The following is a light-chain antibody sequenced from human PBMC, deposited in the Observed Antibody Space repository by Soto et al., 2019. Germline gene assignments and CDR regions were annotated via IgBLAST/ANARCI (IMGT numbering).Light chain of an antibody. CDR3: QQYNSYSYT. CDR1: QSISNW. CDR2: KAS. J-gene: IGKJ2*01. V-gene: IGKV1-5*03. Sequence: DIQMTQSPSTLSASVGDRVTITCRASQSISNWLAWYQQKPGKAPKVLIYKASSLESGVPSRFSGSGSGTEFTLTISSLQPDEFATYYCQQYNSYSYTFGQGTKLEIK.